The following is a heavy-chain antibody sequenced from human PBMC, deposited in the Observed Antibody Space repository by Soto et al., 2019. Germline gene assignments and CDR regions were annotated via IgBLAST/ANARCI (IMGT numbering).Heavy chain of an antibody. Sequence: GGSLRLSCAVSGFTFRGSPMSWVRRAPGKGLEWVSYISSSSNSKYYADSVKGRFTISRDNSKNSLYLQMNSLRDEDTAVYYCAREDGGYSYGYRTFDYWGQGTLVTVSS. J-gene: IGHJ4*02. D-gene: IGHD5-18*01. CDR1: GFTFRGSP. CDR2: ISSSSNSK. V-gene: IGHV3-48*02. CDR3: AREDGGYSYGYRTFDY.